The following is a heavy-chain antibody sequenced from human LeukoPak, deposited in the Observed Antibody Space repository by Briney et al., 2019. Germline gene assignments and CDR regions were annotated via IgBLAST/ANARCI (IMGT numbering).Heavy chain of an antibody. Sequence: SETPSLTCTVSGGSISSYYWSWIRQPAGKGLEWIGRIYTSGSTNYNPSLKSRVTMSVDTSKNQFSLKLSSVTAADTAIYYCAKGSYSGDSSPTGDDYWGQGTLVTVSS. V-gene: IGHV4-4*07. D-gene: IGHD3-10*01. CDR3: AKGSYSGDSSPTGDDY. J-gene: IGHJ4*02. CDR1: GGSISSYY. CDR2: IYTSGST.